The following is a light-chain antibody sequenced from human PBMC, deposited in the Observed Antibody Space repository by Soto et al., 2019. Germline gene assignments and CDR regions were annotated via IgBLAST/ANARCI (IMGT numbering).Light chain of an antibody. CDR3: QQYNNWPYT. CDR1: QSVSNN. J-gene: IGKJ2*01. CDR2: GAS. V-gene: IGKV3-15*01. Sequence: ETVTTQSPATLSASPGERVTLSCRASQSVSNNLAWHQQKFGQAPRLLIYGASTRATGIPARFSGSGSGTEFTLTISSLQSEDFAVYYCQQYNNWPYTFGQGTKLEIK.